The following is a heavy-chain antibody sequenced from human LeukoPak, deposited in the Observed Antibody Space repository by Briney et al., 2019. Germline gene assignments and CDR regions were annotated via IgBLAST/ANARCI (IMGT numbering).Heavy chain of an antibody. J-gene: IGHJ6*03. V-gene: IGHV4-34*01. CDR2: ISHEGDS. D-gene: IGHD1-7*01. CDR3: GRNYVSDYYSDV. Sequence: SETLSLTCAVYGVSLRGYYWSWIRQSPEKGLEWIGEISHEGDSIYSPSLKSRLTLSVDMSKNQFSLKLRSVTAADTADCARGRNYVSDYYSDVWGKGTTVIVSS. CDR1: GVSLRGYY.